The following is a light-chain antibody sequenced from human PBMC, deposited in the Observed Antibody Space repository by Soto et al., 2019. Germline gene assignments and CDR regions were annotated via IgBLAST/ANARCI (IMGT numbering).Light chain of an antibody. J-gene: IGKJ1*01. V-gene: IGKV4-1*01. CDR1: QSILDRSKNKYY. Sequence: DIVMTQSPDSLAVSLGERATLNCKSSQSILDRSKNKYYLAWYQQKSGRPPKLLVYWASLRESGVPDRFTGSGSDTDFTLSISSLQAEDVAVYYCQQYLTSPWTFGQGTKVEI. CDR3: QQYLTSPWT. CDR2: WAS.